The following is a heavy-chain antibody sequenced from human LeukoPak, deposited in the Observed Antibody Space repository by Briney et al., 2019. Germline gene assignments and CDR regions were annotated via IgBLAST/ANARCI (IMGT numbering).Heavy chain of an antibody. D-gene: IGHD2-21*02. Sequence: GGPLRLSCAASGFTFSSYSMNWVRQAPGKGLEWVSYISSSSDTIYYAASVKGRFTISRDNAKKSLALQMNSLRAEDTAVYYCARENCGGDCYSPLDYWGQGTLVTVSS. CDR3: ARENCGGDCYSPLDY. CDR1: GFTFSSYS. V-gene: IGHV3-48*01. J-gene: IGHJ4*02. CDR2: ISSSSDTI.